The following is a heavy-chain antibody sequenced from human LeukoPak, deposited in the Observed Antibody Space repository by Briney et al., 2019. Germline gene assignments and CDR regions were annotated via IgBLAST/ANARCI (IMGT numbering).Heavy chain of an antibody. CDR3: AKFSPYGGNSY. Sequence: PGGSLRLSCAASGFTVSSYYMTWVRQAPGKGLEWVSAISGNGAATFYADSVKGRFTISRDNSKNTLYLQMNSLKVEDTALYYCAKFSPYGGNSYWGQGTLVTVSS. CDR1: GFTVSSYY. V-gene: IGHV3-23*01. D-gene: IGHD4-23*01. CDR2: ISGNGAAT. J-gene: IGHJ4*02.